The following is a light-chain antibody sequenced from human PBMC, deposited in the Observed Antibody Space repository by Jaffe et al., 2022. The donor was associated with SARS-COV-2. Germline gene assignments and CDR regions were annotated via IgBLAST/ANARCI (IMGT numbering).Light chain of an antibody. J-gene: IGKJ4*01. CDR3: QQLDTYPLT. Sequence: DTQLTQSPPFLSASVGDRVTITCRASLGIGSYLAWYQQKPGKAPNLLIYGASTLQSGVPSRFSGSGSGTEFTLTISSLQPEDFATYYCQQLDTYPLTFGGGTNVEIK. V-gene: IGKV1-9*01. CDR2: GAS. CDR1: LGIGSY.